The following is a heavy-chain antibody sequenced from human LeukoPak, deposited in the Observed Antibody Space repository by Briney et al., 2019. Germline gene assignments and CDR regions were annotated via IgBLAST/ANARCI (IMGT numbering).Heavy chain of an antibody. CDR1: GGSISSYY. D-gene: IGHD6-13*01. J-gene: IGHJ6*02. V-gene: IGHV4-34*01. CDR3: ARYVSSWYYSQPSYYYYGMDV. CDR2: INHSGST. Sequence: SETLSLTCTVSGGSISSYYWSWIRQPPGKGLEWIGEINHSGSTNYNPSLKSRVTISVDTSKNQFSLKLSSVTAADTAVYYCARYVSSWYYSQPSYYYYGMDVWGQGTTVTVSS.